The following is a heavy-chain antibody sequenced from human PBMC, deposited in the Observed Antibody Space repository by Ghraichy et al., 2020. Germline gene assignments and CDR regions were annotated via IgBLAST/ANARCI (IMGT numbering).Heavy chain of an antibody. Sequence: ASVKVSCKASGYTFTSYDINWVRQATGQGLEWMGWMNPNSGNTGYAQKFQGRVTMTRNTSISTAYMELSSLRSEDTAVYYCARVNVRSIFGVVIISDYGMDVWGQGTTVTVSS. D-gene: IGHD3-3*01. V-gene: IGHV1-8*01. CDR3: ARVNVRSIFGVVIISDYGMDV. CDR1: GYTFTSYD. J-gene: IGHJ6*02. CDR2: MNPNSGNT.